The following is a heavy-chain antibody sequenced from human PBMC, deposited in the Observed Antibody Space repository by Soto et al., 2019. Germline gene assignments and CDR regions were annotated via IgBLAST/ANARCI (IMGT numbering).Heavy chain of an antibody. CDR2: ISSDSRTI. CDR3: AREINGYVSDY. CDR1: GFSLSDYA. V-gene: IGHV3-48*02. Sequence: PGGSLRLSCVESGFSLSDYAVNWVRQAPGKGLEWVSFISSDSRTIYYADSVEGRFTISRDNAKNSLYLQMDSVRDEDKAVYYCAREINGYVSDYWGQGTLVTVSS. D-gene: IGHD5-12*01. J-gene: IGHJ4*02.